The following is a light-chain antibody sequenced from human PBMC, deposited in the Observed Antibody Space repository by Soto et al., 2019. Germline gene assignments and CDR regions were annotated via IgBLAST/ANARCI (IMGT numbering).Light chain of an antibody. CDR1: QGISSF. Sequence: DIQMTQSPSSLSASVGDRVTVTCRASQGISSFLAWYQQKPGKVPKLLIYAASTLQPGVPSRFSGSGYGTDFTPTTSSLQPEDVATYYCQKYDSAPSLTFGGGTKVEIK. V-gene: IGKV1-27*01. CDR2: AAS. J-gene: IGKJ4*01. CDR3: QKYDSAPSLT.